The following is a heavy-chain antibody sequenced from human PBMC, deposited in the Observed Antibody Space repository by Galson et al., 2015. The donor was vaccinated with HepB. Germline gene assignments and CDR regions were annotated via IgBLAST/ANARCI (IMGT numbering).Heavy chain of an antibody. CDR1: GFTFSSYS. D-gene: IGHD1-1*01. V-gene: IGHV3-48*01. CDR2: ISGGSSTI. Sequence: SLRLSCAVSGFTFSSYSMNWVRQAPGKGLEWVSYISGGSSTIYYADSVRGRFTISRDNAKNSLYLQMSSLRAEDTAVYYCARDRADPPTNRYYYYMDVWGKGTTVTVSS. J-gene: IGHJ6*03. CDR3: ARDRADPPTNRYYYYMDV.